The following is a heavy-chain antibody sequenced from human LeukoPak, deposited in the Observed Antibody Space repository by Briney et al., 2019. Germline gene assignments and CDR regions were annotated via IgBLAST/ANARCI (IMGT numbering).Heavy chain of an antibody. D-gene: IGHD4-23*01. J-gene: IGHJ3*02. CDR1: GYTFTSYG. CDR2: ISAYNGNT. Sequence: ASVKVSCKASGYTFTSYGISWVRQAPGQGLEWMGWISAYNGNTNYAQKLQGRVTMTTDTSTSTAYMELRSLRSDDTAVYYCARGRTVVTFHDAFDIWGQGTMVTVSS. CDR3: ARGRTVVTFHDAFDI. V-gene: IGHV1-18*01.